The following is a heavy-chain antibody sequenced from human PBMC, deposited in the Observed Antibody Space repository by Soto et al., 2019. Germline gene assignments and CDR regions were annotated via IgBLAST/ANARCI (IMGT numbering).Heavy chain of an antibody. Sequence: GGSQRLSCVASGFTFSDYSRNWVRQAPGKGLEWVSSISTSSNYIYYADSVKGRFTISRDNSKNTLYVEMNRLRAEDTAVYYCAKAISEKTPPLAHGGKGPRVTVSS. J-gene: IGHJ4*02. CDR1: GFTFSDYS. D-gene: IGHD1-26*01. CDR2: ISTSSNYI. V-gene: IGHV3-21*04. CDR3: AKAISEKTPPLAH.